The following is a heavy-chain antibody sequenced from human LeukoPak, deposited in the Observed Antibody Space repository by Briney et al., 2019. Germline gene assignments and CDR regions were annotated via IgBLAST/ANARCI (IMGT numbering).Heavy chain of an antibody. CDR1: GGTFSSYA. Sequence: ASVKVSCKASGGTFSSYAISWVRQAPGHGLEWMGGIIPIFSASKYAQKFQGRVTITTDDSTSTAYMELSSLRSEDTAVYYCARGRREPEAGSGIDYYYYYMDVWGEGTTVTVSS. CDR2: IIPIFSAS. V-gene: IGHV1-69*05. CDR3: ARGRREPEAGSGIDYYYYYMDV. J-gene: IGHJ6*03. D-gene: IGHD6-19*01.